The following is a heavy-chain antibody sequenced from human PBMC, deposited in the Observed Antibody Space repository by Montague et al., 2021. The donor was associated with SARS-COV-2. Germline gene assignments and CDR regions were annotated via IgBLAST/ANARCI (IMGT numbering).Heavy chain of an antibody. D-gene: IGHD6-13*01. Sequence: SLRLSCAASGFTFSNYALFWVRQAPGKGLEWVALISYDGRSKYYTDSVKGRFTISRDNSMNTLHLQMNSLGAEDTAVYYCAREGNKNLDIGYPYDAFDVWGQGTMVTVSS. CDR2: ISYDGRSK. V-gene: IGHV3-30*04. CDR1: GFTFSNYA. CDR3: AREGNKNLDIGYPYDAFDV. J-gene: IGHJ3*01.